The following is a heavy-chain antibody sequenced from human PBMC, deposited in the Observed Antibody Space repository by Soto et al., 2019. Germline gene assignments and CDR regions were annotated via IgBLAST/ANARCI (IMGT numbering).Heavy chain of an antibody. Sequence: PGGSLRLSCAASGFTFSTYWMHWVRQAPGKGLVWVSRISGDGSSTSYADSAKGRFTISRDNAKDTLYLQLNSLRAEDTAVYYCARGVAHRYGFGDPWGQGTLVTVSS. CDR1: GFTFSTYW. CDR3: ARGVAHRYGFGDP. J-gene: IGHJ5*02. CDR2: ISGDGSST. D-gene: IGHD5-18*01. V-gene: IGHV3-74*01.